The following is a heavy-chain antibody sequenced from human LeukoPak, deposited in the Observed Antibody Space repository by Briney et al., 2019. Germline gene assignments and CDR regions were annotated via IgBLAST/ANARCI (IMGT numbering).Heavy chain of an antibody. V-gene: IGHV3-48*04. Sequence: GGSLRLSCAASGFTFSTYSMNWVRQAPGKGLEWVSYLSSSTSTIYYADSVKGRFTISRDNAKNSLYLQMNSLRAEDTAVYYCSRGRDYYGSGRYTGTYYFDYWGQGTLVTVSS. CDR1: GFTFSTYS. D-gene: IGHD3-10*01. CDR2: LSSSTSTI. J-gene: IGHJ4*02. CDR3: SRGRDYYGSGRYTGTYYFDY.